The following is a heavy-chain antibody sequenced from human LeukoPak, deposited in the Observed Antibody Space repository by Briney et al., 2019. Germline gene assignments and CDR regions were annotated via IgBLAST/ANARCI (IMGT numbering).Heavy chain of an antibody. CDR3: ARHSSSSNAFDI. D-gene: IGHD6-6*01. Sequence: SVKVSCKASGGTFSSYAISWVRQAPGQGLEWMGRIIPIFGTANYAQKFQGRVTITTDESTSTAYMELSSLRSEDTAVYYCARHSSSSNAFDIWGQGTMVTVSS. V-gene: IGHV1-69*05. J-gene: IGHJ3*02. CDR2: IIPIFGTA. CDR1: GGTFSSYA.